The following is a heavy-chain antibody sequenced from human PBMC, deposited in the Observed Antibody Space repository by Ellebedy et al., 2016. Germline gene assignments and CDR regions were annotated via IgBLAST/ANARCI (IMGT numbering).Heavy chain of an antibody. CDR1: GGSISSYY. CDR2: IYYSGSP. V-gene: IGHV4-59*01. D-gene: IGHD6-19*01. J-gene: IGHJ3*02. Sequence: SETLSLTCTVSGGSISSYYWSWIRQPPGKGLEWIGYIYYSGSPNYNPSLKSRVTISVDTSKNQFSLKLSSVTAADTAVYYCARGGEEQWLAIGDTEDAFDIWGQGTMVTVSS. CDR3: ARGGEEQWLAIGDTEDAFDI.